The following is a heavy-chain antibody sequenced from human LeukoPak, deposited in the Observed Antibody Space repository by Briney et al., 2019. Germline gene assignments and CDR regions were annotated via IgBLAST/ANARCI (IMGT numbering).Heavy chain of an antibody. D-gene: IGHD5-24*01. CDR3: ARALEMATIVDY. CDR2: IYYSGST. V-gene: IGHV4-61*01. CDR1: GGSISSSNW. J-gene: IGHJ4*02. Sequence: TTSGTLSLTCAVSGGSISSSNWWSWIRQPPGQGLEWIGYIYYSGSTNYNPSLKSRVTISVDTSKNQFSLKLSSVTAADTAVYYCARALEMATIVDYWGQGTLVTVSS.